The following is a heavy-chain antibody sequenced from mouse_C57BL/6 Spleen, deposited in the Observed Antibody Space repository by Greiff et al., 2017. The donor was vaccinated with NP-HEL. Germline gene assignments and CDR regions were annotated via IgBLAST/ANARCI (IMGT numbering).Heavy chain of an antibody. CDR3: ARTAQAAWFAY. Sequence: QVQLQQPGAELVRPGSSVKLSCKASVYTFTSYWMDWVKQRPGQGLEWIGNIYPSDSETHYNQKFKDKATLTVDKSSSTAYMQLSSLTSEDSAVYYCARTAQAAWFAYWGQGTLVTVSA. CDR1: VYTFTSYW. V-gene: IGHV1-61*01. J-gene: IGHJ3*01. D-gene: IGHD3-2*02. CDR2: IYPSDSET.